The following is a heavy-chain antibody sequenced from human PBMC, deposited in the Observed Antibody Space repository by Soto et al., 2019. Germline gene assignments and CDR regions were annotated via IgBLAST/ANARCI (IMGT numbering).Heavy chain of an antibody. CDR3: ASSPAYGSSWYGIPPDLSHGMDV. CDR1: GYTFTSYY. V-gene: IGHV1-46*01. Sequence: GASVKVSCKASGYTFTSYYIHWVRQAPGQGLEWMGIINPRGGITTYAQKFQGRLTMTGDTSTSTVYMELSSLTSEDTAMYHCASSPAYGSSWYGIPPDLSHGMDVWGKGTTVTVS. CDR2: INPRGGIT. J-gene: IGHJ6*04. D-gene: IGHD6-13*01.